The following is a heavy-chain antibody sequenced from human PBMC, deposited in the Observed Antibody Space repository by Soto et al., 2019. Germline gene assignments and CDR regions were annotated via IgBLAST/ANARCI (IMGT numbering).Heavy chain of an antibody. CDR1: GGSFSGYY. CDR3: ARRREDGGNSGVDV. Sequence: QVQLQQWGAGLLKPSETLSLTCAVYGGSFSGYYWSWIRQPPGKGLEWIGEINHSGSTNYNPSLKSRVTISVDTSKNQFSLKLSSVTAADTAVYYCARRREDGGNSGVDVWGPGTTVTVSS. CDR2: INHSGST. J-gene: IGHJ6*02. V-gene: IGHV4-34*01. D-gene: IGHD2-21*02.